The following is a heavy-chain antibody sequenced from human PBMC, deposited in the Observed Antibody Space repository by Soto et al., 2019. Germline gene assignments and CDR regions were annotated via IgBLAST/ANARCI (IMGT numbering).Heavy chain of an antibody. D-gene: IGHD2-21*02. CDR3: ARAMVVTQNWFEP. Sequence: SETLSLTCPFSGGSISSGDYYWSFLRQPPGKGLEWIGYIYYSGSTYYNPSLKSRVTISVDTSKNQFSLKLSSVTAADTAVYYCARAMVVTQNWFEPWGQGTLVTVSS. CDR1: GGSISSGDYY. J-gene: IGHJ5*02. CDR2: IYYSGST. V-gene: IGHV4-30-4*01.